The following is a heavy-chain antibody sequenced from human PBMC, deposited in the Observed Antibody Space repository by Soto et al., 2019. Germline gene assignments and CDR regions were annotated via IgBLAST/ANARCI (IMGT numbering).Heavy chain of an antibody. CDR1: GYTFTSYG. CDR2: ISDYNGNT. J-gene: IGHJ1*01. CDR3: ARAYYDILTGYFSEYFQH. V-gene: IGHV1-18*01. D-gene: IGHD3-9*01. Sequence: ASVKVSCKASGYTFTSYGISWVRQAPGQGLEWMGWISDYNGNTNYAQKLQGRVTMTTDTSTSTAYMELRSLRSDDTAVYYCARAYYDILTGYFSEYFQHWGQGTLVTVSS.